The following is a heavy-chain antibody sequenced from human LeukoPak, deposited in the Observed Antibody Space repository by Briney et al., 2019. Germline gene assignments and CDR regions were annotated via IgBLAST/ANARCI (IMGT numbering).Heavy chain of an antibody. J-gene: IGHJ3*01. D-gene: IGHD1-26*01. V-gene: IGHV3-30-3*01. CDR3: ARGGFYTDPDAFDV. Sequence: GGSLRLSCAASGFTFSNYAIHWVRQAPGKGLEWVAVISYDGSNKYYADSVKGRFTISRDNSKNALYLQMNSLRAEDTAVYYCARGGFYTDPDAFDVWGQGTMVTVSS. CDR2: ISYDGSNK. CDR1: GFTFSNYA.